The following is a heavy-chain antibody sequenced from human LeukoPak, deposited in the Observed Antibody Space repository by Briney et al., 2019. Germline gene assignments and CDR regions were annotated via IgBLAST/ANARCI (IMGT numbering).Heavy chain of an antibody. CDR1: GYNFFNSG. CDR3: GRDEDIPTYPNWIDT. CDR2: VSTYTGST. D-gene: IGHD2-2*03. Sequence: ASVKVSCKASGYNFFNSGITWVRQAPGQGPEWIGWVSTYTGSTNYAEKLQGRVTMTTDISTDTAYMELRSLISDDTAVYYCGRDEDIPTYPNWIDTWGQGTLVTVSS. J-gene: IGHJ5*02. V-gene: IGHV1-18*01.